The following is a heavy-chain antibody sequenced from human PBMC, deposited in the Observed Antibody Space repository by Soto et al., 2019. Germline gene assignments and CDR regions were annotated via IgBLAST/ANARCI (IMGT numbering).Heavy chain of an antibody. V-gene: IGHV4-31*03. CDR1: GGSISSGGYY. CDR3: ARLELVTTNFDY. CDR2: IYYSGST. D-gene: IGHD4-17*01. Sequence: QVQLQESGPGLVKPPQTLSLTCTVSGGSISSGGYYWSWIRQHPGKGLEWIGYIYYSGSTYYNPSLKSRVTISVDTSKNQFSLKLSSVTAADTAVYYCARLELVTTNFDYWGQGTLVTVSS. J-gene: IGHJ4*02.